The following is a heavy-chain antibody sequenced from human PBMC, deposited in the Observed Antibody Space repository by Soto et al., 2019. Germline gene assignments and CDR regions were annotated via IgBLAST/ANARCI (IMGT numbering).Heavy chain of an antibody. CDR1: RYIFTNYG. CDR3: ARALSMYRVGV. J-gene: IGHJ6*02. D-gene: IGHD1-1*01. Sequence: QVQLVQSGVEVREPGASVKVSCKAVRYIFTNYGVSWVRQAPGQGLEWMGLITTNNGNTEYAQNFEGRVIMTTDASTSTAYMALGSLRSYNTAIYYCARALSMYRVGVWCQGFTVIVSS. V-gene: IGHV1-18*01. CDR2: ITTNNGNT.